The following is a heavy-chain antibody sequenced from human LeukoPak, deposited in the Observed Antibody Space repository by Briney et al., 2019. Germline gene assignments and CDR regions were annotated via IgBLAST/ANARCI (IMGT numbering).Heavy chain of an antibody. CDR1: GYTFSGYG. CDR3: ARIGCSGSNCYGYYYYGMDV. D-gene: IGHD2-15*01. Sequence: GGSLRLSCAASGYTFSGYGMHWVRQAPGKGLEWVAIIWYDGSNKYFAESVKGRFTMSRDNSKNTLYLQMNSLRAEDTAVYYCARIGCSGSNCYGYYYYGMDVWGQGTTVTVSS. CDR2: IWYDGSNK. V-gene: IGHV3-33*01. J-gene: IGHJ6*02.